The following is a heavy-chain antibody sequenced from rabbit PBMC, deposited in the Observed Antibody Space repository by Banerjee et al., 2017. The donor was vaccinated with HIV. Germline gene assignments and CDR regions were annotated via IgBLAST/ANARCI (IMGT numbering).Heavy chain of an antibody. Sequence: QEQLEESGGGLVTPGGSPTLTCTASGFSLRSYGMSWVRQTPGKGLEWIGYIDHVFGRTYYASWVNGRFTISSHNAQNTLYLQLNSLTAADTATYFCVSYDDYGDRNLWGQGTLVTDS. CDR2: IDHVFGRT. CDR3: VSYDDYGDRNL. CDR1: GFSLRSYG. J-gene: IGHJ4*01. D-gene: IGHD2-1*01. V-gene: IGHV1S47*01.